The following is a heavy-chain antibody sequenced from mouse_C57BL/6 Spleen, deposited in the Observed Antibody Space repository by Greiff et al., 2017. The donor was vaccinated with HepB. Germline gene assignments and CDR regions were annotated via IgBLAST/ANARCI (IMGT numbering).Heavy chain of an antibody. CDR2: INYDGSST. CDR1: GFTFSDYY. CDR3: ARRDLLGGAMDY. V-gene: IGHV5-16*01. J-gene: IGHJ4*01. D-gene: IGHD2-1*01. Sequence: EVQRVESEGGLVQPGSSMKLSCTASGFTFSDYYMAWVRQVPEKGLEWVANINYDGSSTYYLDSLKSRFIISRDNAKNILYLQMSSLKSEDTATYYCARRDLLGGAMDYWGQGTSVTVSS.